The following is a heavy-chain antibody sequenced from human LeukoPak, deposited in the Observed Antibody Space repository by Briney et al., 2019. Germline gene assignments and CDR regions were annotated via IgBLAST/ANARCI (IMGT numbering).Heavy chain of an antibody. CDR1: GFTFSGSS. J-gene: IGHJ5*02. D-gene: IGHD6-13*01. CDR2: IRTKANSYAT. CDR3: TTSYSGNSWYNWFGP. V-gene: IGHV3-73*01. Sequence: GGSLRLSCAASGFTFSGSSIHWVRQASGKGLEWVGLIRTKANSYATAYAASVTGRFTISRDDSKDTSYLQMNSLKTEDTALYFCTTSYSGNSWYNWFGPWGQGTLVTVSS.